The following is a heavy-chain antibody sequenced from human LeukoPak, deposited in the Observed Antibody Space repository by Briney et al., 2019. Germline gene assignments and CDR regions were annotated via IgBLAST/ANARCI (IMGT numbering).Heavy chain of an antibody. CDR3: ARDYSIDI. D-gene: IGHD2-15*01. CDR2: ISWNSGTI. CDR1: GFIFNNYA. Sequence: GRSLRLSCAGSGFIFNNYAMHWVRQPPGKGLEWVSGISWNSGTIDYADSVRGRFTISRDNAKNSLYLQMNSLRAEDTAVYYCARDYSIDIWGQGTMVTVSS. J-gene: IGHJ3*02. V-gene: IGHV3-9*01.